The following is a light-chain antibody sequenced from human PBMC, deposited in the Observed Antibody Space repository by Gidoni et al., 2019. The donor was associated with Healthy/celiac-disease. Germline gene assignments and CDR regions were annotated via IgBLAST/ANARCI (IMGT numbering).Light chain of an antibody. CDR1: QSISSY. J-gene: IGKJ2*01. CDR3: QQSYSTPYT. CDR2: AAS. Sequence: DSQMTQSPSSLSASVGDRVTITCRASQSISSYLNWYQQNPGKAPKLLIYAASSLQSGVPSRFSGSGSGTDFTLTISSLQPEDFATYYCQQSYSTPYTFGQGTKLEIK. V-gene: IGKV1-39*01.